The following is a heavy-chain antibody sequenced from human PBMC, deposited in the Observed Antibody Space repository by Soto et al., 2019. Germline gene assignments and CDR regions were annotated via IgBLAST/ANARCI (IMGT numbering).Heavy chain of an antibody. CDR2: ISGSGGAA. J-gene: IGHJ6*02. CDR3: AKDQKYGWSYPD. Sequence: EVQLLESGGGLVQPGGSLRLSCGASGYSFSSYAMSWVRQAPGKGLEWLAAISGSGGAAYCADSVKGRFTISRDNSRNTLYLQMDSLRAEDTAVYYCAKDQKYGWSYPDWGQGTTVTVSS. V-gene: IGHV3-23*01. CDR1: GYSFSSYA. D-gene: IGHD1-26*01.